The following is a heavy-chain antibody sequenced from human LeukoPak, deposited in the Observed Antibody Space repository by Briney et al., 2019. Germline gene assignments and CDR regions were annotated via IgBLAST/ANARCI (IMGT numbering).Heavy chain of an antibody. V-gene: IGHV1-18*01. J-gene: IGHJ4*02. Sequence: GASVKVSCKASGYTFTSYGISWVRQAPGQGLEWMGWISAYNGNTNYAQKLQGRVTMTTDTSTSTAYMELRSLRSDDTAVYYCARDLTGITIFGVVTPDFDYWGQGTLVTVSS. CDR1: GYTFTSYG. CDR2: ISAYNGNT. CDR3: ARDLTGITIFGVVTPDFDY. D-gene: IGHD3-3*01.